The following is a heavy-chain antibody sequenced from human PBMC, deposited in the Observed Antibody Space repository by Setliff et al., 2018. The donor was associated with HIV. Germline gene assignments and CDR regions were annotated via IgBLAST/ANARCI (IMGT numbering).Heavy chain of an antibody. CDR2: VNHGGSF. D-gene: IGHD6-19*01. V-gene: IGHV4-34*01. CDR3: SREERGWTNRGAFDI. CDR1: GGSFSAYY. Sequence: SETLSLTCSVYGGSFSAYYWSWIRQPPGKGLEWIGEVNHGGSFNYNPSLKTRVTISVDTSKNQFSLKLTSVTATDTAIYYCSREERGWTNRGAFDIRGQGTMVTVS. J-gene: IGHJ3*02.